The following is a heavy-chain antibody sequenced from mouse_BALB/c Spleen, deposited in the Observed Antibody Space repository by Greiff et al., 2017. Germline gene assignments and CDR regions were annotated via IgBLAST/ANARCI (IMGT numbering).Heavy chain of an antibody. CDR2: ISDGGSYT. D-gene: IGHD2-4*01. V-gene: IGHV5-6*03. J-gene: IGHJ4*01. Sequence: EVKVVESGGGLVKPGGSLKLSCAASGFTFSSYAMSWVRQTPEKRLEWVATISDGGSYTYYPDSVKGRFTISRDNAKNNLYLQMSSLKSEDTAMYYCARDPTMIKGAMDYWGQGTSVTVSS. CDR3: ARDPTMIKGAMDY. CDR1: GFTFSSYA.